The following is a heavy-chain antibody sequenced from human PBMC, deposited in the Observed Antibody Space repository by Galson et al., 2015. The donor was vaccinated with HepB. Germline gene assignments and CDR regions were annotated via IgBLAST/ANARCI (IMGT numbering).Heavy chain of an antibody. D-gene: IGHD5-24*01. Sequence: SVKVSCKASGYTFTKYSISWVRQAPGQGLEWMGWISASNGNTNYGRKLQGRVTMTTDTSTSTAYMELRSLTYDDTAVYYCGRGGMATIGGPTFDYWGQGTLVTVSS. CDR2: ISASNGNT. CDR1: GYTFTKYS. CDR3: GRGGMATIGGPTFDY. V-gene: IGHV1-18*01. J-gene: IGHJ4*02.